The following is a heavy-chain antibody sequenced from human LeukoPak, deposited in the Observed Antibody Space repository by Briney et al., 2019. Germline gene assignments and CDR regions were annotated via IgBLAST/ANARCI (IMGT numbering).Heavy chain of an antibody. CDR3: ARRSSGWYGHWYAP. Sequence: SETLSLTCTVSGGSITTTLYYWAWIRQPPGKGLEWIGSIYSRGTTLYNPSLKSRVIISVDTSTNQFSLTLNSVTAADTAVYYCARRSSGWYGHWYAPWGQGTLVTVSS. CDR2: IYSRGTT. D-gene: IGHD6-19*01. V-gene: IGHV4-39*01. CDR1: GGSITTTLYY. J-gene: IGHJ5*02.